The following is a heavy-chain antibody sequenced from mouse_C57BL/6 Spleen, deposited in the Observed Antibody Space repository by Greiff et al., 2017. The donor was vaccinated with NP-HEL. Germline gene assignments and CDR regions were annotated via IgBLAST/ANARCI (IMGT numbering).Heavy chain of an antibody. Sequence: VQLQLSGAELVRPGTSVKVSCKASGYAFTNYLIEWVKQRPGQGLEWIGVINPGSGGTNYNEKFKGKATLTADKSSSTAYMQLSSLTSEDSAVYFCARSRDGYGDYFDYWGQGTTLTVSS. CDR2: INPGSGGT. CDR3: ARSRDGYGDYFDY. J-gene: IGHJ2*01. D-gene: IGHD2-2*01. V-gene: IGHV1-54*01. CDR1: GYAFTNYL.